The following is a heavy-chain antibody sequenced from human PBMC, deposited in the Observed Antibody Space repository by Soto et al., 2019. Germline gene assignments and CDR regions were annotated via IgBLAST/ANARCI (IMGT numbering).Heavy chain of an antibody. Sequence: GGSLRLSCAASGFTFDDYAMHWVRQAPGKGLEWVSGISWNSGSIGYADSVKGRFTISRDNAKNSLYLQMNSLRAEDTALYYCAKDIKGGIAAAGMHYWGQGTLVTVSS. J-gene: IGHJ4*02. CDR2: ISWNSGSI. CDR3: AKDIKGGIAAAGMHY. V-gene: IGHV3-9*01. CDR1: GFTFDDYA. D-gene: IGHD6-13*01.